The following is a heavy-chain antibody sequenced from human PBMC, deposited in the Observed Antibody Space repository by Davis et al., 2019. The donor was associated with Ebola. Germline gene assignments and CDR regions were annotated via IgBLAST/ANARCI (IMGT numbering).Heavy chain of an antibody. Sequence: GESLKISCAASGFTFSSYAMHWVRQAPGKGLEYVSAISSNGGSTYYANSVKGRFTISRDNSKNTLYLQMGSLRAEDMAVYYCARDPIAARRLVWWGWFDPWGQGTLVTVSS. CDR2: ISSNGGST. J-gene: IGHJ5*02. CDR1: GFTFSSYA. D-gene: IGHD6-6*01. CDR3: ARDPIAARRLVWWGWFDP. V-gene: IGHV3-64*01.